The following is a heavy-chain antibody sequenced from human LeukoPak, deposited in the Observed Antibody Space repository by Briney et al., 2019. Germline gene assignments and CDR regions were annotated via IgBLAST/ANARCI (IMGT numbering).Heavy chain of an antibody. D-gene: IGHD3-3*01. Sequence: ASVKVSCKASGYTFTGYYMHWVRQAPGQGLEWMGWINPNSGGTNYAQKFQGRVTMTRDTSISTAYMELSRLRSDDTAVYYCARVGRRITIFGVSKGAFDPWSQGTLVTVSS. J-gene: IGHJ5*02. CDR3: ARVGRRITIFGVSKGAFDP. CDR2: INPNSGGT. CDR1: GYTFTGYY. V-gene: IGHV1-2*02.